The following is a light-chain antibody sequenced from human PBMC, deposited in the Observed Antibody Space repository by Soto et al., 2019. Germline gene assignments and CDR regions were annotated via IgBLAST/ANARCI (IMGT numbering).Light chain of an antibody. CDR2: SAS. Sequence: EIVLTQSPATLSLSPGERATLSCRASQSVRNDLVWYHQKPGQAPRVLIYSASNRATGIPARFSGSGSGTDFTLPISSLEPEDFAVYYCQQRTNWPPTFGGGTQVEMK. CDR3: QQRTNWPPT. V-gene: IGKV3-11*01. CDR1: QSVRND. J-gene: IGKJ4*01.